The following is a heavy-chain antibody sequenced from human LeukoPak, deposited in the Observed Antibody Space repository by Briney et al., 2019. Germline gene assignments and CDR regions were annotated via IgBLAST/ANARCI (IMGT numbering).Heavy chain of an antibody. Sequence: GGSLRLSCAACGFTVSSNYMSWVRQAPGKGLEWVSVIYSGGSTYYADSVKGRFTISRDNSRNTLYLQMNSLRAEDTAVYYCARRSKSSAIWYYFDYWGQGTLVTVSS. CDR2: IYSGGST. D-gene: IGHD6-25*01. CDR3: ARRSKSSAIWYYFDY. J-gene: IGHJ4*02. CDR1: GFTVSSNY. V-gene: IGHV3-53*01.